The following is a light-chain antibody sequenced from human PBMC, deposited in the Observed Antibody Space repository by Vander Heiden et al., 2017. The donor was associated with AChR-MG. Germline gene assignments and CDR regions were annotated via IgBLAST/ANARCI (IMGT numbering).Light chain of an antibody. V-gene: IGKV3-20*01. CDR2: GAS. J-gene: IGKJ1*01. Sequence: EIVLTQSPATLSLSPGARATLSCRASQTISNFYLAWYQQKPGQAPRLLIYGASTRATGIPDRFSGSGSGTDFTLTISRLEPEDFAVYYCQQYNSLRTFGQGTKVDIK. CDR3: QQYNSLRT. CDR1: QTISNFY.